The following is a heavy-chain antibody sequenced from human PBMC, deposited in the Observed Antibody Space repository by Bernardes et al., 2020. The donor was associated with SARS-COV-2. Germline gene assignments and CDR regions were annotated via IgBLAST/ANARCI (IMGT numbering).Heavy chain of an antibody. D-gene: IGHD3-3*01. CDR3: AKGYDFWSGYSQNDAFDI. CDR2: ISGSGGST. J-gene: IGHJ3*02. V-gene: IGHV3-23*01. CDR1: GFTFSSYA. Sequence: GGSLRLSRAASGFTFSSYAMSWVRQAPGKGLEWVSAISGSGGSTYYADSVKGRFTISRDNSKNTLYLQMNSLRAEDTAVYYCAKGYDFWSGYSQNDAFDIWGQGTMVTVSS.